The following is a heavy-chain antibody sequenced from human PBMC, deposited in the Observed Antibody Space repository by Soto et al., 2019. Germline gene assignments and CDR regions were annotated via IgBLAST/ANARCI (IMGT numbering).Heavy chain of an antibody. J-gene: IGHJ4*02. CDR3: ARAPSEDFWSGYFPFDY. Sequence: ASVKVSCKASGYTFSSYGISWVRQAPGQGLEWMGWISAYNGNTNYAQKLQGRVTMTTDTSTSTAYMELRRLRLDDTAVYYCARAPSEDFWSGYFPFDYWGQGTLVTVSS. D-gene: IGHD3-3*01. CDR1: GYTFSSYG. V-gene: IGHV1-18*01. CDR2: ISAYNGNT.